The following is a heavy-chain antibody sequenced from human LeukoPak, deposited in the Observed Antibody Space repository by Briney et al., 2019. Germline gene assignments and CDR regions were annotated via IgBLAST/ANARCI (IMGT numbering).Heavy chain of an antibody. J-gene: IGHJ3*02. Sequence: GGSLRLSCAASGFPFSNYAMSWVRQAPGKGLEWVSVIYSGGSTYYADSVKGRFTISRDNSKNTLYLQMNSLRAEDTAVYYCARGHYYDSRDAFDIWGQGTMVTVSS. V-gene: IGHV3-66*01. CDR1: GFPFSNYA. CDR2: IYSGGST. D-gene: IGHD3-22*01. CDR3: ARGHYYDSRDAFDI.